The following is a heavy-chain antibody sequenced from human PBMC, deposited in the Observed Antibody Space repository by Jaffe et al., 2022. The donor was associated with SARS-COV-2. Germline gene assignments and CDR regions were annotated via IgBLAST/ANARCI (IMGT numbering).Heavy chain of an antibody. CDR3: ATRGGASDSTLDS. CDR1: GFTISDNY. Sequence: EVQLVESGGALIQPGGSLRLSCAASGFTISDNYMTWVRQAPGKGLDWVSVIFSGGTTHSADSVKGRFTISRDKSKNTVYLQMNNLRADDTAVYYCATRGGASDSTLDSWGQGTLVTVSS. CDR2: IFSGGTT. V-gene: IGHV3-53*01. J-gene: IGHJ4*02. D-gene: IGHD2-15*01.